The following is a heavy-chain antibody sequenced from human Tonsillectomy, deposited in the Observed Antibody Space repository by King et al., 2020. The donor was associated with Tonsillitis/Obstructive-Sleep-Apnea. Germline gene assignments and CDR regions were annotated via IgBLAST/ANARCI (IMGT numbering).Heavy chain of an antibody. D-gene: IGHD5-12*01. J-gene: IGHJ3*02. CDR2: ISWNSGSI. CDR1: GFTFDDYA. V-gene: IGHV3-9*01. CDR3: AKDLYSGYDRDAFDI. Sequence: VQLVESGGGLVQPGRSLRLSCAASGFTFDDYAMHWVRQAPGKGLEWVSGISWNSGSIGYADSVKGRFTISRDNAKNSLYLQMNSLRAEDTALYYCAKDLYSGYDRDAFDIWGQGKMVTVSS.